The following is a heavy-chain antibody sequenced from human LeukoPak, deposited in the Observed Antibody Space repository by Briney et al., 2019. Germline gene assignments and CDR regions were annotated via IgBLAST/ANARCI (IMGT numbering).Heavy chain of an antibody. CDR2: ISGSGGST. CDR3: AKDPYDILTGYHPYFDY. D-gene: IGHD3-9*01. V-gene: IGHV3-23*01. Sequence: QPGGSLRLSCAASGFTFSSYAMSWVRQAPGKGLEWVSAISGSGGSTYYADSVKGRFTISRDNSKNTLYLQMNSLRAEDTAVYYCAKDPYDILTGYHPYFDYWGQGTLVTVSS. J-gene: IGHJ4*02. CDR1: GFTFSSYA.